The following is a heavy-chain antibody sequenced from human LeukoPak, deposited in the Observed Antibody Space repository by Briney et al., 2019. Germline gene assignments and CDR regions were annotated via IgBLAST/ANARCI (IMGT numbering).Heavy chain of an antibody. CDR1: ATGFTLGS. CDR3: ATATIIWGSYRSWLDT. D-gene: IGHD3-16*02. Sequence: GASGNVSCNVSATGFTLGSIHWVRQSPGKGHGLVGGSGPEHGGRLYAQTFQGRVTMTEDASTDTAYMELNRLRSEDTAVYYCATATIIWGSYRSWLDTWGQGTLVTVSS. J-gene: IGHJ5*02. V-gene: IGHV1-24*01. CDR2: SGPEHGGR.